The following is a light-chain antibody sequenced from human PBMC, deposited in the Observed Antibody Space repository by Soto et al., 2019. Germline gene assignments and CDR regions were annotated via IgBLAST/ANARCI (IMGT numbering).Light chain of an antibody. CDR3: QQGYSAPLT. CDR2: GAS. CDR1: QTISRH. Sequence: DIQMTQSPSSLSASVGDRVTITCRASQTISRHLNWYQQKPGKDPKLLIYGASDLQSGVPSRISGSGSGTDFTLTISSLQPADFATYYCQQGYSAPLTFGGGTKVEFK. V-gene: IGKV1-39*01. J-gene: IGKJ4*01.